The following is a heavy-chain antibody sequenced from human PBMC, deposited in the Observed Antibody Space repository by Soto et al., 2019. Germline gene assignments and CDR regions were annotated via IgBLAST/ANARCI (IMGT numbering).Heavy chain of an antibody. Sequence: DSVKGRFTISRDNSKNTLYLQMNSLRAEDTAVYYCAKALIAAAGTGSYFDYWGQGPLVTVSS. CDR3: AKALIAAAGTGSYFDY. V-gene: IGHV3-30*02. D-gene: IGHD6-13*01. J-gene: IGHJ4*02.